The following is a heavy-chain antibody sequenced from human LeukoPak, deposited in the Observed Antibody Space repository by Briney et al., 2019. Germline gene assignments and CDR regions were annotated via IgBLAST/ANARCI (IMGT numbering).Heavy chain of an antibody. D-gene: IGHD2-15*01. CDR1: GFTFSSYS. Sequence: PGGSLRLSCAASGFTFSSYSMIWVRQAPGKGLEWVSSISSSSAYIYYADSGKGRFTISRDNAKNSLYLQMNSLRAEDTAVYYCARERAAATPVTRKYYYYMDVWGKGTTVTVSS. J-gene: IGHJ6*03. CDR2: ISSSSAYI. V-gene: IGHV3-21*01. CDR3: ARERAAATPVTRKYYYYMDV.